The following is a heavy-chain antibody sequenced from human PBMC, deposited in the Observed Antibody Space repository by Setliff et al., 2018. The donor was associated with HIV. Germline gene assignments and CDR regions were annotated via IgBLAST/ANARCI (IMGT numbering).Heavy chain of an antibody. J-gene: IGHJ3*02. CDR2: IYYSGST. V-gene: IGHV4-34*01. D-gene: IGHD6-19*01. CDR3: AREVFSGWRIFDI. CDR1: GGSFSDYS. Sequence: PSETLSLTCAVSGGSFSDYSWTWIRQPPGKGLEWIGSIYYSGSTYYNPSLKSRVTISLDTSKNQFSLKLSSVTAADTAVYYCAREVFSGWRIFDIWGHGTMVTVSS.